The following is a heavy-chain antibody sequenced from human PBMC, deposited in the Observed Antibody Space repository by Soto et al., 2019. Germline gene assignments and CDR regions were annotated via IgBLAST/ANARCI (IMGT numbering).Heavy chain of an antibody. D-gene: IGHD6-25*01. CDR2: ISYDGSNK. V-gene: IGHV3-30*14. Sequence: GGSLRLSCAASGFTLNNYAMHWVRQASGKGLEWVAVISYDGSNKYYADSVKGRFTISRDNSKNTFYLQMNSLRAEDTALYYCASGYNSGWPDYWGQGSLVTVSS. CDR3: ASGYNSGWPDY. CDR1: GFTLNNYA. J-gene: IGHJ4*02.